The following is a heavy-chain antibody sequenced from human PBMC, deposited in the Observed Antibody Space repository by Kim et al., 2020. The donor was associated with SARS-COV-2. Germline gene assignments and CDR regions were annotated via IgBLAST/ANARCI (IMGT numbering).Heavy chain of an antibody. Sequence: GGSLRLSCAASGFTFSSYAMHWVRQAPGKGLEWVAVISYDGSNKYYADSVKGRFTISRDNSKNTLYLQMSSLRAEDTAVYYCARSLGGSYYDSSNYWGQGTLVTVSS. CDR1: GFTFSSYA. J-gene: IGHJ4*02. CDR3: ARSLGGSYYDSSNY. CDR2: ISYDGSNK. V-gene: IGHV3-30*04. D-gene: IGHD3-22*01.